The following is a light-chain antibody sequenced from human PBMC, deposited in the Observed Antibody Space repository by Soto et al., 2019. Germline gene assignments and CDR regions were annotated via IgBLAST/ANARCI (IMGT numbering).Light chain of an antibody. CDR3: QQSYSSVIFT. V-gene: IGKV1-39*01. CDR2: AAS. CDR1: QSISNK. J-gene: IGKJ2*01. Sequence: DIQMTQSPSSLSASVGDRVTVTCRASQSISNKLNWYQQKPGKAPKLLIYAASSLQSGVPSRFSGSGSGTEFTLAISSLQPEDFATYYCQQSYSSVIFTFGQGTKLEIK.